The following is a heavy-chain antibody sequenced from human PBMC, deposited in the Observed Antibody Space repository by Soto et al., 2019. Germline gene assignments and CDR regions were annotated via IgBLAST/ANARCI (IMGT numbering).Heavy chain of an antibody. V-gene: IGHV2-5*02. D-gene: IGHD6-19*01. CDR1: GFSLSTSGVG. Sequence: QITLKESGPTLVKPTQTLTLTCTFSGFSLSTSGVGVGWIRQPPGKALEWLALIYWDDDKRYSPSLKSRLTITKATSKNPVVLTLTTMDPVATATYYCAPTWGSGWYGGESYWGQGTLVTVSS. CDR2: IYWDDDK. J-gene: IGHJ4*02. CDR3: APTWGSGWYGGESY.